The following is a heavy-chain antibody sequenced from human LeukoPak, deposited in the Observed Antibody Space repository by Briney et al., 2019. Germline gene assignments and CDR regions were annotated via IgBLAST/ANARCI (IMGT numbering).Heavy chain of an antibody. Sequence: PGGSLRLSCAASGFTFSNYAVNWVRQAPGKGLEWVSTIRVNGDSTFYADSVKGRFTISRDNAKNSLYLQMNSLRAEDTAVYYCARAITYDFWSGYYHAPGYWGQGTLVTVSS. J-gene: IGHJ4*02. CDR3: ARAITYDFWSGYYHAPGY. V-gene: IGHV3-23*01. CDR1: GFTFSNYA. CDR2: IRVNGDST. D-gene: IGHD3-3*01.